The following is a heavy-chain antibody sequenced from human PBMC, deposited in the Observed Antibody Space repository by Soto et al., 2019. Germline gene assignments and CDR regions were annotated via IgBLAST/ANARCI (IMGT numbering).Heavy chain of an antibody. V-gene: IGHV3-30-3*01. Sequence: QVQLVESGGGVVQPGRSLRLSCAASGFTFSSYAMYWVRQAPGKGLEWVAVISYDGNNKYYAESVKGRFTISRDNSKNTLYLQMNSVRAEDMAVYYCARAGCDGGSCYTLVGLRYGMDVWGQGTTVTVSS. J-gene: IGHJ6*02. CDR2: ISYDGNNK. CDR1: GFTFSSYA. CDR3: ARAGCDGGSCYTLVGLRYGMDV. D-gene: IGHD2-15*01.